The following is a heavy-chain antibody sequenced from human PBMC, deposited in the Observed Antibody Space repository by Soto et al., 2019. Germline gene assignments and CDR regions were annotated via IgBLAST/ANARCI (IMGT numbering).Heavy chain of an antibody. CDR2: IIPILGIA. D-gene: IGHD6-6*01. CDR1: GGTFSSYT. Sequence: SVKVSCKASGGTFSSYTISWVRQAPGQGLEWMGRIIPILGIANYAQKFQGRVTITADKSTSTAYMELSSLRSEDTAVYYCARDDGYSSSSDFDYWGQGTLVTVSS. V-gene: IGHV1-69*04. J-gene: IGHJ4*02. CDR3: ARDDGYSSSSDFDY.